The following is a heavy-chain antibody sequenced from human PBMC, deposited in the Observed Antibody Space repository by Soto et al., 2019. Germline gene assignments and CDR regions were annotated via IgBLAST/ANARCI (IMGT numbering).Heavy chain of an antibody. V-gene: IGHV4-4*02. CDR3: ARGWDYYDSSGRGPFDY. D-gene: IGHD3-22*01. J-gene: IGHJ4*02. CDR2: IYHSGST. CDR1: GGSISGSNW. Sequence: PSETLSLTCAVSGGSISGSNWWSWVRQPPGKGLEWIGEIYHSGSTNYNPSLKSRVTISVDKSKNQFSLKLSSVTAADTAVYYCARGWDYYDSSGRGPFDYWGQGTLVTVSS.